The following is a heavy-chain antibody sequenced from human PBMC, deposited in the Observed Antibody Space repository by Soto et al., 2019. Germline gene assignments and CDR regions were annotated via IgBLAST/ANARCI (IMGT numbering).Heavy chain of an antibody. CDR1: GGSVSSSSW. V-gene: IGHV4-4*02. Sequence: PSETLSLTCAISGGSVSSSSWWSWVRQPPGRGLEWLGEIHHSGSTNYNTSLNSRTTISVDKSKNQFSLKLRSVTAADTAVYYCAGWLGYGPHFDYWGQGTLSPSPQ. CDR3: AGWLGYGPHFDY. CDR2: IHHSGST. D-gene: IGHD5-12*01. J-gene: IGHJ4*02.